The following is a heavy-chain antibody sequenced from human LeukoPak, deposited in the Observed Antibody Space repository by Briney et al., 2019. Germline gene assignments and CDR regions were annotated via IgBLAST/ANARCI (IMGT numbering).Heavy chain of an antibody. CDR2: INHSGST. D-gene: IGHD3-22*01. Sequence: SETLSLTCTVSDYSISSGYGYYWSWIRQPPGKGLEWIGEINHSGSTNYNPSLKSRVTISVDTSKNQFSLKLSSVTAADTAVYYCARHPYSSGYQTIYYYYMDVWGKGTTVTISS. CDR1: DYSISSGYGYY. V-gene: IGHV4-34*01. CDR3: ARHPYSSGYQTIYYYYMDV. J-gene: IGHJ6*03.